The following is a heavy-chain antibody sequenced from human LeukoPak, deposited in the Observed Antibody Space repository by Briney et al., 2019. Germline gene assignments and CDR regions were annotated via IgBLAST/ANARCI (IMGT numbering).Heavy chain of an antibody. D-gene: IGHD2-2*01. V-gene: IGHV3-7*01. CDR1: GFTFSTSW. Sequence: GGSLRLSCAASGFTFSTSWMNWVRQAPGKGLEWVASIKEDGSEQYYVDSVKGRFTISRDKSKNTLYLQMNSLRAEDTAVYYCATYSSRNAREFQSWGQGTLVTVSS. J-gene: IGHJ1*01. CDR2: IKEDGSEQ. CDR3: ATYSSRNAREFQS.